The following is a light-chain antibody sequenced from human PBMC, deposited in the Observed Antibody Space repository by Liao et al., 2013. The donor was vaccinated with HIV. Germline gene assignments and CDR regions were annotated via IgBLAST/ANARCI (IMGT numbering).Light chain of an antibody. CDR3: QAWDTTTHV. Sequence: SYEVTQPPSVSVSPGQTATITCSGDNLGEKYACWYQQKAGRSPLMVIYQDTKRPSGIPERFSGSNSGDTATLTISGTQPVDEATYYCQAWDTTTHVFGTGTKVTVL. V-gene: IGLV3-1*01. J-gene: IGLJ1*01. CDR2: QDT. CDR1: NLGEKY.